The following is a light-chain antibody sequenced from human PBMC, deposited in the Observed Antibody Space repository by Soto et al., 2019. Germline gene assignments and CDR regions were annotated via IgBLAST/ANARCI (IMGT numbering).Light chain of an antibody. CDR1: QGISSS. CDR3: QQFNSYPHELT. Sequence: IQLTQSPSSLSASVGDRVTITCRASQGISSSLAWYQQKPGRAPNLLIYAASTLQRGVPSRFSGSGSGTDFTLTISSLQPEDLATYYCQQFNSYPHELTFGGGTKVEIK. V-gene: IGKV1-9*01. CDR2: AAS. J-gene: IGKJ4*01.